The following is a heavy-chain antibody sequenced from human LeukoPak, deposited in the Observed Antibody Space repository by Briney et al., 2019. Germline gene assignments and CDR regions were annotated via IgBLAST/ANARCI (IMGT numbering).Heavy chain of an antibody. CDR2: INPNSGGT. CDR3: AKSGYSSGWYFDY. J-gene: IGHJ4*02. V-gene: IGHV1-2*02. CDR1: GYTITNNY. D-gene: IGHD6-19*01. Sequence: ASVKVSCKASGYTITNNYMHWVRQAPGQGLEWMGWINPNSGGTNYAQKFQGRVTMTRDTSISTAYMELSRLRSDDTAVYYCAKSGYSSGWYFDYWGQGTLVTVSS.